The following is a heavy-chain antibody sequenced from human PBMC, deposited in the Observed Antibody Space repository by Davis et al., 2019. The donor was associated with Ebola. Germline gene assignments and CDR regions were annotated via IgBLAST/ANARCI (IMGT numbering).Heavy chain of an antibody. V-gene: IGHV5-51*01. CDR3: ARRLAMTGYAFDY. CDR1: GYSFTTYW. Sequence: GESLKISCKGSGYSFTTYWIGWVRQMPGKGLEWMGIIYPGDSDTRYSPSFQGQVTISADKSISTAYLQWSSLKASDTAMYYCARRLAMTGYAFDYWGQGTLVTVSS. CDR2: IYPGDSDT. D-gene: IGHD3-9*01. J-gene: IGHJ4*02.